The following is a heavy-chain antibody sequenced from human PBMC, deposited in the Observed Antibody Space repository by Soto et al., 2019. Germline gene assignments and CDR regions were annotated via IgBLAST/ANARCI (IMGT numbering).Heavy chain of an antibody. CDR2: ISYDGSNK. V-gene: IGHV3-30*18. D-gene: IGHD3-22*01. Sequence: LRLSCAASGFTFSSYGMHWVRQAPGKGLEWVAVISYDGSNKYYADSVKGRFTISRDNSKNTLYLQMNSLRAEDTAVYYCAKDQSGYDSSGSHYSPDAIDIWGQGTMVTVSS. CDR3: AKDQSGYDSSGSHYSPDAIDI. CDR1: GFTFSSYG. J-gene: IGHJ3*02.